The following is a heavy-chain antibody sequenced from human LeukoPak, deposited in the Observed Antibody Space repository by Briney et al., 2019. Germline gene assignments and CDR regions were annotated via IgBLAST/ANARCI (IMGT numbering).Heavy chain of an antibody. V-gene: IGHV3-23*01. CDR3: AKGRYSSSWYLGQYYFDY. Sequence: GGSLRLSCAASGFTFSSYAMSWVRQAPGKGLEWVSAISGSGGSTYYADSVKGRFTISRDNSENTLYLQMNSLRAEDTAVYYCAKGRYSSSWYLGQYYFDYWGQGTLVTVSS. J-gene: IGHJ4*02. CDR1: GFTFSSYA. D-gene: IGHD6-13*01. CDR2: ISGSGGST.